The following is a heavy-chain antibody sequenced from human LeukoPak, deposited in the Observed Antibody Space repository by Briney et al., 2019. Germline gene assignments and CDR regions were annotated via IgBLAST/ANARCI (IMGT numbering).Heavy chain of an antibody. Sequence: ASVKVSCKASGYSFTRYAMNWVRQAPGQGLEWVGWIKTKTGNPTYAQAFTGRFVFSLDTSVTTAYLQISSLKDEDTAVYYCARGKVGAVRFDIWGQGTMVTVSS. CDR2: IKTKTGNP. J-gene: IGHJ3*02. CDR3: ARGKVGAVRFDI. D-gene: IGHD1-26*01. V-gene: IGHV7-4-1*02. CDR1: GYSFTRYA.